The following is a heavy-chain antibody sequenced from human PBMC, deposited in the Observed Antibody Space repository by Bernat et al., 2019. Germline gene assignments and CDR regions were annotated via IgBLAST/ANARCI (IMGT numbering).Heavy chain of an antibody. CDR3: ARHWGDHDILTGYSPGPGRFDP. V-gene: IGHV4-39*01. CDR1: GGSISSSSYY. J-gene: IGHJ5*02. CDR2: IYYSGST. Sequence: QLQLQESGPGLVKPSETLSLTCTVSGGSISSSSYYWGWIRQPPGKGLEWIGSIYYSGSTYYNPSLKSRVTISVDTSKTQSSLKLSSVPDAATAVYSCARHWGDHDILTGYSPGPGRFDPWGQGTLVTVSS. D-gene: IGHD3-9*01.